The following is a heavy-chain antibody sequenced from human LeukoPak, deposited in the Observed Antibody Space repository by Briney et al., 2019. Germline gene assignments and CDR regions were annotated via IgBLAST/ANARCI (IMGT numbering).Heavy chain of an antibody. Sequence: PGGSLRLSCAASGFTFSSYAMHWVRQAPGKGLEWVAVISYDGSNKYYADSVKGRFTISRDNAKNSLYLQMNSLRAEDTAVYYCARGFSSGPAARVVLVLYYFDYWGQGTLVTVSS. J-gene: IGHJ4*02. CDR2: ISYDGSNK. CDR3: ARGFSSGPAARVVLVLYYFDY. CDR1: GFTFSSYA. D-gene: IGHD2-2*01. V-gene: IGHV3-30*04.